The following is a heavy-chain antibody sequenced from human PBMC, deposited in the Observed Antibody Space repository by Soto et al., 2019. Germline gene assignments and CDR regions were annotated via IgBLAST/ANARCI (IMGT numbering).Heavy chain of an antibody. J-gene: IGHJ6*02. Sequence: QVQLQESGPGLVKPSETLSLSCTVSGGSISSYYWSWFRQSPGKRMECLGYVHHSWGSSYNPSLQSRVAISLDTSKSQFSLKVPSVTATDTAVYYCARQGFGPLHGLVDVWGQGTTVNVSS. CDR3: ARQGFGPLHGLVDV. V-gene: IGHV4-59*08. CDR2: VHHSWGS. D-gene: IGHD3-10*01. CDR1: GGSISSYY.